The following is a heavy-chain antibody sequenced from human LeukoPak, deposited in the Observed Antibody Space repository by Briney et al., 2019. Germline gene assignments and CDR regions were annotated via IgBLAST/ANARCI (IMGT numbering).Heavy chain of an antibody. CDR2: IYPGDSDT. CDR3: ARAMTTVTQDAFDI. J-gene: IGHJ3*02. V-gene: IGHV5-51*01. Sequence: GESLKISCKGSGYIITSYWIGWVRQLPGKGLEWMGIIYPGDSDTRYSPSFQGQVTISADKSISTAYLQWSSLKASDTAMYYCARAMTTVTQDAFDIWGQGTMVTVSS. D-gene: IGHD4-17*01. CDR1: GYIITSYW.